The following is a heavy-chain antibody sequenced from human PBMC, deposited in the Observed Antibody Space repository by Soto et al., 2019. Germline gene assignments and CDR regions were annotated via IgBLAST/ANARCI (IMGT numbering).Heavy chain of an antibody. D-gene: IGHD2-2*01. J-gene: IGHJ6*03. CDR3: AGAYCSSTSCYSGGLYYYYMDV. Sequence: SVKVSCKASGGTFSSYTISWVRQAPGQGLEWMGRIIPILGIANYAQKFQGRVTITADKSTSTAYMELSSLRSEDTAVYYCAGAYCSSTSCYSGGLYYYYMDVWGKGTTVTVSS. CDR2: IIPILGIA. CDR1: GGTFSSYT. V-gene: IGHV1-69*02.